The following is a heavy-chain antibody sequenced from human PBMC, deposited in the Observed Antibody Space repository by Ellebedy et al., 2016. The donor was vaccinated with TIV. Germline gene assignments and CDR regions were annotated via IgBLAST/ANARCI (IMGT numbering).Heavy chain of an antibody. CDR3: ARSRYCSSASRGFLDY. D-gene: IGHD2-2*01. CDR2: IYGGDTT. J-gene: IGHJ4*02. Sequence: PGGSLRLSCAASGITVSTNSMNWVRQAPGKGLEWVSVIYGGDTTYYADSVKGRFTISRDDSKNILYLQMNSLRAEDTAVYYCARSRYCSSASRGFLDYWGQGALVTVSS. V-gene: IGHV3-53*01. CDR1: GITVSTNS.